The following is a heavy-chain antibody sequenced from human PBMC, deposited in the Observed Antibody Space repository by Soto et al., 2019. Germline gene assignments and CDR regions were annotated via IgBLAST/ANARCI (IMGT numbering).Heavy chain of an antibody. CDR3: ARHGSYYDILTGYDYYGMDV. Sequence: PGESLKISCKGSGYSFTSYWISWVRQMPGKGLEWMGRIDPSDSYTNYSPSFQGHVTISADKSISTAYLQWSSLKASDTAMYYCARHGSYYDILTGYDYYGMDVWGQGTTVTVSS. V-gene: IGHV5-10-1*01. CDR2: IDPSDSYT. CDR1: GYSFTSYW. J-gene: IGHJ6*02. D-gene: IGHD3-9*01.